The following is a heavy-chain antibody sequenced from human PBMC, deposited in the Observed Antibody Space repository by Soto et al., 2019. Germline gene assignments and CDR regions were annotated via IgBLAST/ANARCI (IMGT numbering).Heavy chain of an antibody. CDR3: ARDVLKNPNYYDSSGYFDPFISGAEGWFDP. D-gene: IGHD3-22*01. CDR1: GYTFTSYG. V-gene: IGHV1-69*04. CDR2: IIPILGIA. J-gene: IGHJ5*02. Sequence: GASVKVSCKASGYTFTSYGISWVRQAPGQGLEWMGRIIPILGIANYAQKFQGRDTITADKSTSTAYMELSSLRSEDTAVYYCARDVLKNPNYYDSSGYFDPFISGAEGWFDPWGQGTLVTVSS.